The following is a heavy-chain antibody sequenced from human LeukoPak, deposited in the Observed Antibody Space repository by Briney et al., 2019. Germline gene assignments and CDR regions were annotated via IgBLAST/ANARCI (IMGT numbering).Heavy chain of an antibody. J-gene: IGHJ4*02. D-gene: IGHD1-1*01. CDR1: GYTFTSYG. V-gene: IGHV1-18*01. Sequence: ASVKVSCKASGYTFTSYGISWVRQAPGQGLEWVGWISAYNGNTNYAQKLQGRVTVTTDTSTSTAYMELRSLRSDDTAVYYCARDLAAGTTSQLDYWGQGTLVTVSS. CDR2: ISAYNGNT. CDR3: ARDLAAGTTSQLDY.